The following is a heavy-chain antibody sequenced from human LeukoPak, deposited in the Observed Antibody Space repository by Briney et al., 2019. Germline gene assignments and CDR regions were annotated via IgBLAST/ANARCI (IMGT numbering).Heavy chain of an antibody. CDR3: ARDETYDYESNGYLDF. CDR1: GFIFSNYA. V-gene: IGHV3-23*01. J-gene: IGHJ4*02. Sequence: GGSLRLSCAASGFIFSNYAMSWVRQAPGKGPEWVSGLSNSGSSIYYADSVQGRFTLSRDSSKNTLHLQMHSLRAEDTAIYYCARDETYDYESNGYLDFWGQGTVVTVSS. CDR2: LSNSGSSI. D-gene: IGHD3-22*01.